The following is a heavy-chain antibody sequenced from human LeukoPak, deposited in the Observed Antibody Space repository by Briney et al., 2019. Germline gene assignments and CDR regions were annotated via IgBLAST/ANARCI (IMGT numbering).Heavy chain of an antibody. CDR3: VRDFSSSWYVFGY. CDR1: GYTFTSYV. D-gene: IGHD6-13*01. V-gene: IGHV1-3*01. CDR2: ISAGNGNT. Sequence: GASVKVSCKASGYTFTSYVIHWVRQAPGQRPEWMGWISAGNGNTKYSQKFQGRVTITRDTSASTAYMELSSLRSEDTAVYYCVRDFSSSWYVFGYWGQGILVTVSS. J-gene: IGHJ4*02.